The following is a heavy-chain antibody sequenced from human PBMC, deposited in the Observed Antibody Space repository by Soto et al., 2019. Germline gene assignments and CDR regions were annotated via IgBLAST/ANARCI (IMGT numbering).Heavy chain of an antibody. J-gene: IGHJ6*03. CDR3: ARVPAVQDIVVLVTTSYYYYYMDV. V-gene: IGHV3-48*01. Sequence: GGSLRLSCTASGFAFSSYSLNWVRQAPGKGLEWVSYMSSSGTILYYADSVKGRFTMSRDNAKNSVFLQMNSLRAEDTAVYYCARVPAVQDIVVLVTTSYYYYYMDVWGKGNTVTVSS. D-gene: IGHD2-15*01. CDR1: GFAFSSYS. CDR2: MSSSGTIL.